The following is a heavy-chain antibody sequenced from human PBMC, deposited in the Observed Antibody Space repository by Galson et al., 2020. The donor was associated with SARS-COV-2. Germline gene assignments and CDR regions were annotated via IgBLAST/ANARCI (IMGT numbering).Heavy chain of an antibody. J-gene: IGHJ4*02. V-gene: IGHV3-48*03. CDR2: ISLSGSTI. CDR3: ARYPALDYGDYTHHFDN. D-gene: IGHD4-17*01. Sequence: GGSLRLSCAASGFTFSNFEMNWIRQAPGKGLEWISFISLSGSTIYYSDSVRGRFTTSRDNAKNSLYLEMNRLRVEDTAVYYCARYPALDYGDYTHHFDNWGQGTLVIVSS. CDR1: GFTFSNFE.